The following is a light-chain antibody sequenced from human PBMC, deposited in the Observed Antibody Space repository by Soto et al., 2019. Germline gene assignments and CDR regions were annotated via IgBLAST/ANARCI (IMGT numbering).Light chain of an antibody. V-gene: IGKV1-39*01. Sequence: DIQMTQSPSSLSASVGDRVTITCRASQSISGYLNWYQQKPGKAPKVLIYAASSLQTGVPSRFRGSGSGTDFTLTIRSLQPEDFATYFCQQSYSLPDTFGRGTRLEIK. CDR2: AAS. CDR1: QSISGY. J-gene: IGKJ2*01. CDR3: QQSYSLPDT.